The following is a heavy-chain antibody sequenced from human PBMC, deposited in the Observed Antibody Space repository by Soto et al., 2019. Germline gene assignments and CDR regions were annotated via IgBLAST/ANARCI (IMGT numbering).Heavy chain of an antibody. V-gene: IGHV4-31*03. D-gene: IGHD5-12*01. CDR1: GGSISSGGYY. CDR2: IYYSGST. J-gene: IGHJ5*02. CDR3: ARGGGPRGYDWFNWFDP. Sequence: PSETLSLTCTVSGGSISSGGYYWSWIRHHPGKGLEWIGYIYYSGSTYYNPSLKSRVSISVDTSKNQFSLKLSSVTAADTAVYYCARGGGPRGYDWFNWFDPWGQGTLVTVS.